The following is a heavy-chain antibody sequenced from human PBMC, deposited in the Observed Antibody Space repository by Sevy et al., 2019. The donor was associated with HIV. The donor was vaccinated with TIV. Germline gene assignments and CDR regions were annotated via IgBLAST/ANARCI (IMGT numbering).Heavy chain of an antibody. CDR3: ARDPGIVRGVKGGHYYYYGMDV. CDR1: GGSISSGDYY. CDR2: IYYSGST. J-gene: IGHJ6*02. Sequence: SETLSLTCTVSGGSISSGDYYWSWIRQPPGKGLEWIGYIYYSGSTYYNPSLKSRVTISVDTSKNQFSLKLSSVTAADTAVYYYARDPGIVRGVKGGHYYYYGMDVWGQGTTVTVSS. V-gene: IGHV4-30-4*01. D-gene: IGHD3-10*01.